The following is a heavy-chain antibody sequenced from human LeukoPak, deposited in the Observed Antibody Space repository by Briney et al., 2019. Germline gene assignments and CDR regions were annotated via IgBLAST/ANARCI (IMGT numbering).Heavy chain of an antibody. D-gene: IGHD3-10*01. CDR3: ARDLDYYGSGNDY. Sequence: GGSLRLSCAASGFTFSRYSMNWVRQAPGKGLEWVSYISNRISTIYYEDSVKGRFTISRDNAKNSLYLQMNSLRDEDTAVYYCARDLDYYGSGNDYWGQGPVVTVSS. CDR2: ISNRISTI. CDR1: GFTFSRYS. V-gene: IGHV3-48*02. J-gene: IGHJ4*02.